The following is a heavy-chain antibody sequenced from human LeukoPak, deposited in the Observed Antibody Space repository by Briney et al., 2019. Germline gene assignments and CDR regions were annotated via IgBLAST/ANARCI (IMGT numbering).Heavy chain of an antibody. CDR3: ARDISGYYGSGSYYLDGIDY. CDR2: ISHDGGAK. V-gene: IGHV3-30*03. J-gene: IGHJ4*02. D-gene: IGHD3-10*01. Sequence: GTSLRLSCGVSGFSIGNHGMHWIRQAPDKGLEWVAMISHDGGAKYYGDSVKGRLTISRDNSDNTLYLQMNSLRAEDTAVYYCARDISGYYGSGSYYLDGIDYWGQGTLVTVSS. CDR1: GFSIGNHG.